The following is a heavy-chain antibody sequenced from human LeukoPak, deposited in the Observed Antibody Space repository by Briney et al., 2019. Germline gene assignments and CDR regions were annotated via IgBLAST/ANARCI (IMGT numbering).Heavy chain of an antibody. CDR1: GFTFSNE. D-gene: IGHD3-3*01. CDR3: ARDLAPNYDFWSGYTYYFDY. Sequence: GGSLRLSCAASGFTFSNEMNWVRQAPGKGLEWVSYISSSGSTIYYADSVKGRFTISRDNAKNSLYLQMNSLRAEDTAVYYRARDLAPNYDFWSGYTYYFDYWGQGTLVIVSS. CDR2: ISSSGSTI. J-gene: IGHJ4*02. V-gene: IGHV3-48*03.